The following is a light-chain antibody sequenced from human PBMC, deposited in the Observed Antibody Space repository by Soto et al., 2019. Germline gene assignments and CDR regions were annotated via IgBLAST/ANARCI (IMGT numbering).Light chain of an antibody. V-gene: IGLV1-40*01. CDR1: SSNIGANYD. Sequence: QSVLSQPPSVSGAPGQRITISWTGSSSNIGANYDVHWYRQVPGTAPKLLMSGDNNRPSGVADRFSGSKSGTSASLAITRLQAEDEADYYCQSYDSSLNRVFGTGTKLTVL. CDR2: GDN. J-gene: IGLJ1*01. CDR3: QSYDSSLNRV.